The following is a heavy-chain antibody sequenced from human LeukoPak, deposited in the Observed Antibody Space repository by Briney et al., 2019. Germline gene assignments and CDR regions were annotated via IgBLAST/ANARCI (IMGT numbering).Heavy chain of an antibody. Sequence: SETLSLTCTVSGDSISSYYWSWIRQPPGKGLEWIGSIYYSGSTNYNPSLKSRVTISVDTSKNQFSLKLSSVTAADTAVYYCARAIYYYDSSGTAGMDVWGQGTTVTVSS. J-gene: IGHJ6*02. CDR2: IYYSGST. CDR3: ARAIYYYDSSGTAGMDV. CDR1: GDSISSYY. D-gene: IGHD3-22*01. V-gene: IGHV4-59*08.